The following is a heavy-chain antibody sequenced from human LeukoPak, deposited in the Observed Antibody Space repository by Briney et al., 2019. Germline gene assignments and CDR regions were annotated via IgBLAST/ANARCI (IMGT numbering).Heavy chain of an antibody. Sequence: PGGSLRLSCAASGFTFDDYAMHWVRQAPGKGLEWVSGISWNSGSIGYADSVKGRFTISRDNAKNSLYPQMNSLRAEDTALYYCAKDLHDSRGYYFDYWGQGTLVTVSS. J-gene: IGHJ4*02. CDR1: GFTFDDYA. D-gene: IGHD3-22*01. V-gene: IGHV3-9*01. CDR3: AKDLHDSRGYYFDY. CDR2: ISWNSGSI.